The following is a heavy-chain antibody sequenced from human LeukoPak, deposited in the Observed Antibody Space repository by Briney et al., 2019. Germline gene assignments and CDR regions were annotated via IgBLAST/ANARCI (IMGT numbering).Heavy chain of an antibody. D-gene: IGHD3-3*01. V-gene: IGHV1-69*02. CDR1: GGTFSSYT. Sequence: SVKVSCKASGGTFSSYTISWVRQAPGQGLEWTGRIIPILGIANYAQKFQGRVTITADKSTSTAYMELSSLRSEDTAVYYCARGTYYDFWSGSNNLDYWGQGTLVTVSS. J-gene: IGHJ4*02. CDR2: IIPILGIA. CDR3: ARGTYYDFWSGSNNLDY.